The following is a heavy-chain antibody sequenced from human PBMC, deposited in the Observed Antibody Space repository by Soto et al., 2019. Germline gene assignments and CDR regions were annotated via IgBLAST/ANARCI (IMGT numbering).Heavy chain of an antibody. CDR1: GFILNSYG. CDR2: LTSGGGT. D-gene: IGHD5-12*01. J-gene: IGHJ4*02. Sequence: EVQLLESGGGLVQPGGSLRLSCEASGFILNSYGMSWVRQAPGKGLEWVSTLTSGGGTHYADSVKGRFTISTENSKNTLYLQMNSLRAEDTAVYYCAKDGDLYSGYSDHWGQGTLVTGSS. CDR3: AKDGDLYSGYSDH. V-gene: IGHV3-23*01.